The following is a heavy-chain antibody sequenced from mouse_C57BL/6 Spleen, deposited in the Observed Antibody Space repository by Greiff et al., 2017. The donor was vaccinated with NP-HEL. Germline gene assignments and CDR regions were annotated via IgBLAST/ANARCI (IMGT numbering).Heavy chain of an antibody. CDR3: ARGEAYGYDYFDY. J-gene: IGHJ2*01. D-gene: IGHD2-2*01. CDR1: GYSITSCYF. V-gene: IGHV3-6*01. CDR2: ISYDGSN. Sequence: VQLKESGPGLVKPSQSLSLTCSVSGYSITSCYFRYWIRQFPGNILEWMGFISYDGSNNYNPSLKNRIPFTRDTSKSQSFLKLKSVTTEDTATYYCARGEAYGYDYFDYWGQGTTLTVSS.